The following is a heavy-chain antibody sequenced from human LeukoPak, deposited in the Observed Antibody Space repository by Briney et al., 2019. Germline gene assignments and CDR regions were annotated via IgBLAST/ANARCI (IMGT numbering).Heavy chain of an antibody. CDR3: ARVNSLLWFGRIDY. Sequence: SETLSLTCTVSGGSISSSSYYWGWIRQPPGKGLEWIGSIYYSGSTYHNPSLKSRVTISVDTSKNQFSLKLSSVTAADTAVYYCARVNSLLWFGRIDYWGQGTLVTVSS. J-gene: IGHJ4*02. D-gene: IGHD3-10*01. V-gene: IGHV4-39*07. CDR1: GGSISSSSYY. CDR2: IYYSGST.